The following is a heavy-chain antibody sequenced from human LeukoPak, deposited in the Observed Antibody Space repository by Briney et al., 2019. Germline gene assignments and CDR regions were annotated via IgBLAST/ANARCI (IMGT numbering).Heavy chain of an antibody. V-gene: IGHV3-43D*03. CDR2: ISWDGGST. CDR1: GFTFDDYA. D-gene: IGHD3-10*01. Sequence: GGSLRLSCAASGFTFDDYAMHWVRQAPGKGLEWVSLISWDGGSTYYADSVKGRFTISRDNSKNSLYLQMNSLRAEDTALYYCAKEGYGSGSRPTVNLDYWGQGTLVTVSS. CDR3: AKEGYGSGSRPTVNLDY. J-gene: IGHJ4*02.